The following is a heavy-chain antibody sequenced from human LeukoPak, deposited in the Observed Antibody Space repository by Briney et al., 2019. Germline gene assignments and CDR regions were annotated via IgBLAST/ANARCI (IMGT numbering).Heavy chain of an antibody. CDR3: AGVVGYSYGFFDY. Sequence: SETLSLTCAVYGGSFSGYYWSWIRQPPGKGLEWIGEINHSGSTNYNPSLKSRVTISVDTSKNQFSLKLSSVTAADTAVYYCAGVVGYSYGFFDYWGQGTLVTVSS. CDR1: GGSFSGYY. D-gene: IGHD5-18*01. CDR2: INHSGST. V-gene: IGHV4-34*01. J-gene: IGHJ4*02.